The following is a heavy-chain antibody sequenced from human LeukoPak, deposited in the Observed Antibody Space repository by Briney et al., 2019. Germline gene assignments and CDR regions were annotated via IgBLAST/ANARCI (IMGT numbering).Heavy chain of an antibody. V-gene: IGHV1-2*02. CDR3: ARRSDDYDSSAYYH. CDR1: GYTFIGYY. J-gene: IGHJ4*02. D-gene: IGHD3-22*01. CDR2: INPNSGGT. Sequence: ASVKVSCKASGYTFIGYYMHWVRQAPGQGLEWMGWINPNSGGTNYAQKFQGRVTMTMDPSISTAYMELSSLRSEDTAVYYCARRSDDYDSSAYYHWGQGTLVTVSS.